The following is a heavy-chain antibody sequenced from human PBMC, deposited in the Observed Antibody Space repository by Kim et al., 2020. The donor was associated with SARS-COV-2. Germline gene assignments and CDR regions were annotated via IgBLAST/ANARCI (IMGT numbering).Heavy chain of an antibody. CDR3: ARDSYDYVWGNYRPPDY. D-gene: IGHD3-16*02. Sequence: VKSRLSISRSNAKNSLYLQMNSLRAEDAAIYYCARDSYDYVWGNYRPPDYWGQGTLVTVSS. V-gene: IGHV3-48*03. J-gene: IGHJ4*02.